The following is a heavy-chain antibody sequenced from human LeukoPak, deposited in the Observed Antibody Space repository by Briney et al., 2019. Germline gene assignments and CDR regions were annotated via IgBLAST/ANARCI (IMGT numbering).Heavy chain of an antibody. D-gene: IGHD6-19*01. Sequence: TGGSLSLSCAVSGFPFSVYEMNWVRQAPGKGLEWVSNIGSSGTTRHYADSVKGRFSISRDNAENSLFLQMNSLRVEDTGIYYCALLAVASDFDYWGQGVLVTVSS. CDR2: IGSSGTTR. CDR1: GFPFSVYE. V-gene: IGHV3-48*03. CDR3: ALLAVASDFDY. J-gene: IGHJ4*02.